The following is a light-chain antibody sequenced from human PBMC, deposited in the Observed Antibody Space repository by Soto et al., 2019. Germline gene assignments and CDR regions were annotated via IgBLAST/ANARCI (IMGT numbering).Light chain of an antibody. V-gene: IGKV1-6*01. CDR3: LQDYNYPWT. Sequence: AIQMTQFPSSLSSSVRDRVNITCRASQDIRNDLGWYHQKPGKAPKLLIYAASSLQSGVSSRFSGSGSGTHFTLTISSLQPEDVATYYCLQDYNYPWTFGRGTKVDIK. CDR1: QDIRND. J-gene: IGKJ1*01. CDR2: AAS.